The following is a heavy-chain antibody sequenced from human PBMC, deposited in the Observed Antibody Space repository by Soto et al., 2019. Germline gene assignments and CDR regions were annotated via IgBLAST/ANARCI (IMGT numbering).Heavy chain of an antibody. CDR3: AKDYYYGSGSYHQFDY. Sequence: EVQLLESGGGLVQPGGSLRLSCAASGFTFSSYAMNWVRQAPGKGLEWVSGISGSGGSTYYADSVKGRFTISRDNSKNTLYLQMNSLRAEDTAVYYCAKDYYYGSGSYHQFDYWGQGTLVTVSS. V-gene: IGHV3-23*01. CDR2: ISGSGGST. CDR1: GFTFSSYA. D-gene: IGHD3-10*01. J-gene: IGHJ4*02.